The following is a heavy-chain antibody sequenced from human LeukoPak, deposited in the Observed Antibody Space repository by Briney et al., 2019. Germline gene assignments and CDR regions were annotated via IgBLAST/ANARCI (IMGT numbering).Heavy chain of an antibody. D-gene: IGHD2-2*01. V-gene: IGHV3-20*04. CDR1: GFTFDDYG. Sequence: GGSLRLSCAASGFTFDDYGMSWVRQAPGKGLEWVSGINWNGGSTGYADSVKGRFTISRDNAKNSLYLQMNSLRAEDTALYYCARTVEVPAICYYYMDVWGKGTTVTVSS. J-gene: IGHJ6*03. CDR3: ARTVEVPAICYYYMDV. CDR2: INWNGGST.